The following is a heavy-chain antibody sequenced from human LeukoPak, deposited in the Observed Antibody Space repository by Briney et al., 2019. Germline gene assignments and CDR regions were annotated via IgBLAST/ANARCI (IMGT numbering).Heavy chain of an antibody. CDR3: ARDRGYCSGGTCYASFDH. Sequence: GGSLTLSCAAPGFIFSGYGIKWVRQGPGEGVGFFLFISRSSGGTIYYADSVKGRFTISRDNAKNSVYLQMNSLRAEDTAVYYCARDRGYCSGGTCYASFDHWGQGTLVTVSS. CDR2: ISRSSGGTI. J-gene: IGHJ4*02. D-gene: IGHD2-15*01. CDR1: GFIFSGYG. V-gene: IGHV3-48*01.